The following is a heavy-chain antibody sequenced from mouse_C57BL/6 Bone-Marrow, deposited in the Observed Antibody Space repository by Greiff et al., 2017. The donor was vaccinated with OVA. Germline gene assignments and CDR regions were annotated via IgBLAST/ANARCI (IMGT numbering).Heavy chain of an antibody. V-gene: IGHV1-18*01. D-gene: IGHD1-1*01. CDR2: INPNNGGT. J-gene: IGHJ1*03. CDR3: AREGDMYYGRRGYFDV. Sequence: VQLQQSGPELVKPGASVKIPCKASGYTFTDYNMDWVKQSHGKSLEWIGDINPNNGGTIYNQKFKGKATLTVDKSSSTAYMELRSLTSEDTAVYYCAREGDMYYGRRGYFDVWGTGTTVTVSS. CDR1: GYTFTDYN.